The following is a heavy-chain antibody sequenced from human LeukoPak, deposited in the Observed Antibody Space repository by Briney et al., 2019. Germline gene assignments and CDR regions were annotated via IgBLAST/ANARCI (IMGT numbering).Heavy chain of an antibody. CDR3: ATMIVVTSNWFDP. CDR1: GGTFSSYA. J-gene: IGHJ5*02. CDR2: IIPIFGTA. V-gene: IGHV1-69*13. D-gene: IGHD3-22*01. Sequence: SVKVSCKASGGTFSSYAISWVRQAPGQGLEWMGGIIPIFGTANYAQKFQGRVTITADESTSTAYMELSSLRSEDTAVYYCATMIVVTSNWFDPWGQGTLVTVSS.